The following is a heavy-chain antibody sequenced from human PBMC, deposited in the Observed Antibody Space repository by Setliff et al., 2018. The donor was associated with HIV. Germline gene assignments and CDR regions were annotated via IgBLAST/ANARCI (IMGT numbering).Heavy chain of an antibody. Sequence: SETLSLTCTVSGGSISSGGYYWSWIRQHPGKGLEWIGYIYYSGSTYYNPSLKSRVTISIDTSKNQFSLKLSSVTAADTALYYCARSGSSSPYYFDYWGQGTLVTVSS. V-gene: IGHV4-31*03. J-gene: IGHJ4*02. D-gene: IGHD6-6*01. CDR2: IYYSGST. CDR3: ARSGSSSPYYFDY. CDR1: GGSISSGGYY.